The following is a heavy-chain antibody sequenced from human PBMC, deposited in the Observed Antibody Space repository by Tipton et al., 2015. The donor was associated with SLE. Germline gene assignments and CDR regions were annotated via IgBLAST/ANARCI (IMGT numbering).Heavy chain of an antibody. CDR3: ARGRWLQRYFDY. V-gene: IGHV4-59*01. D-gene: IGHD5-24*01. Sequence: LRLSCAVYGGSFSAYYWSWIRQHPGKGLEWIGYVYYSGSTNYNPSLKSRVTISLDTSKNQFSLKLTSVTAADTAVYYCARGRWLQRYFDYWGLGTLVTVSS. CDR1: GGSFSAYY. CDR2: VYYSGST. J-gene: IGHJ4*02.